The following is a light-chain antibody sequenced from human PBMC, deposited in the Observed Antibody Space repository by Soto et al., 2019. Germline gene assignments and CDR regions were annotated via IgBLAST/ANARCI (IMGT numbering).Light chain of an antibody. V-gene: IGLV2-14*03. J-gene: IGLJ2*01. CDR3: SSYTSSNFLI. CDR2: DVS. CDR1: SNDVGAYKY. Sequence: QSALTQPASVSGSPGLSINVSCTGTSNDVGAYKYVSWYQQYLGKAPKLMIYDVSNRPSGVSSRFSGSKSGNTASLTISGLQAEDEADYYCSSYTSSNFLIFGGGTKLTVL.